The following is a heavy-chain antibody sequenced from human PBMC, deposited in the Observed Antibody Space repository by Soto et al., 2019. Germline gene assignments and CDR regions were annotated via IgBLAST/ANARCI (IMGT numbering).Heavy chain of an antibody. D-gene: IGHD5-12*01. CDR1: CGSFSGYY. CDR3: ASREMATIDNWFDP. V-gene: IGHV4-34*01. CDR2: INHSGST. J-gene: IGHJ5*02. Sequence: PSETLSLTCALYCGSFSGYYWSWIRQPPGKGLEWIGEINHSGSTNYNPSLKSRVTISVDTSKNQFSLKLSSVTAADTAVYYCASREMATIDNWFDPWGQGTLVTVSS.